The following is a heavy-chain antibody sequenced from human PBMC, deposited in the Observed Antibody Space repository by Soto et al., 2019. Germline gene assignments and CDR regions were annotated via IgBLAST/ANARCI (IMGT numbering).Heavy chain of an antibody. CDR2: IYYSGST. CDR3: ARSLDGVAARTDY. J-gene: IGHJ4*02. CDR1: GGSISSGDYY. D-gene: IGHD6-6*01. V-gene: IGHV4-30-4*01. Sequence: QVQLQESGPGLVKPSQTLSLTCTVSGGSISSGDYYWSWIRQPPGRGLEWIGYIYYSGSTYYNPSLKSRITISVDTSKNQFSLKLSSVTAADTAVYYCARSLDGVAARTDYWGQGTLVTVSS.